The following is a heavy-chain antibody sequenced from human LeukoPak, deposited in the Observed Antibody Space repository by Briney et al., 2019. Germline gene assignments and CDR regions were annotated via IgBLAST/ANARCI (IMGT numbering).Heavy chain of an antibody. CDR2: IIPIFGTA. J-gene: IGHJ3*02. V-gene: IGHV1-69*05. Sequence: SVKVSCKASGYTFTNFDINWVRQAPGQGLEWMGGIIPIFGTANYAQKFQGRVTITTDESTSTAYMELSSLRSEDTAVYYCARSESEIYDFWSGYYRTDESDAFDIWGQGTMVTVSS. CDR1: GYTFTNFD. CDR3: ARSESEIYDFWSGYYRTDESDAFDI. D-gene: IGHD3-3*01.